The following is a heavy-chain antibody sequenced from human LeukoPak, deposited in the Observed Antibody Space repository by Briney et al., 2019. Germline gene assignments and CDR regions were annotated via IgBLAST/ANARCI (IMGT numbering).Heavy chain of an antibody. V-gene: IGHV3-74*01. CDR1: GFIFSSYW. D-gene: IGHD6-13*01. CDR2: INSDGSST. J-gene: IGHJ4*02. Sequence: GGSLRLSCAASGFIFSSYWMHWVRQAPGKGLVWVSRINSDGSSTSYADSVKGRFTISRDNAKNTLYLQMNSLRAEDTAVYYCASGIAAAGVHFDYWGQGTLVTVSS. CDR3: ASGIAAAGVHFDY.